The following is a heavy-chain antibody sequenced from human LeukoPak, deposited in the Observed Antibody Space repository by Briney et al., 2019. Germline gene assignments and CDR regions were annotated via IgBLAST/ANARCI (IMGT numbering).Heavy chain of an antibody. CDR1: GGSISSSSYY. Sequence: PSETLSLTCTVSGGSISSSSYYRGWIRQPPGKGLEWIGSIYYSGSTYYNPSLKSRVTISVDTSKNQFSLKLSSVTAADTAVYYCARCIVVVPAFDPWGQGTLVTVSS. D-gene: IGHD2-2*01. CDR3: ARCIVVVPAFDP. CDR2: IYYSGST. V-gene: IGHV4-39*01. J-gene: IGHJ5*02.